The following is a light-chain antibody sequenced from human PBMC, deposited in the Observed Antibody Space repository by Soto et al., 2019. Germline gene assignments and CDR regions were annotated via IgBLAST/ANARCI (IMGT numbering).Light chain of an antibody. CDR3: QQHGTSPIT. J-gene: IGKJ5*01. CDR2: GAS. Sequence: VLTQSPCTLSLSPAERAALSCSASQSVSNNYLAWYQQKPGQAPRLLIYGASNRATGIPDRFSGSGSGTDFTLTISRLEPDDFAVYYCQQHGTSPITFGQGTRLEIK. CDR1: QSVSNNY. V-gene: IGKV3-20*01.